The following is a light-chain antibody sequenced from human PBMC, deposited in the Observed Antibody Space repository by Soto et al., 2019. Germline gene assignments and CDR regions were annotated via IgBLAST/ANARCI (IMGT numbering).Light chain of an antibody. J-gene: IGKJ5*01. CDR3: QQRSNWPPIT. CDR2: DAS. V-gene: IGKV3-11*01. CDR1: QSVSYY. Sequence: EIVLTQSPGTLSLSPGERATLSCSASQSVSYYLAWYQQKPGQAPRLLIYDASNRATGIPARFSGSGSGTDFTLTISSLEPEDFAVYYCQQRSNWPPITFGQGTRLEIK.